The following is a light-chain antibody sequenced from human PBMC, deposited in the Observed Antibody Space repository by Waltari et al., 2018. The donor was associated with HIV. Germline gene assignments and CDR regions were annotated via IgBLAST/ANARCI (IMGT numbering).Light chain of an antibody. Sequence: QSALTQPASVSGSPGQSIPISFTGPSSDVGGYNYVSWYQQHPGKAPKLMIYDVSNRPSGVSNRFSGSKSGNTASLTISGLQAEDEADYYCSSYTSSSTLYVFGTGTKVTVL. J-gene: IGLJ1*01. V-gene: IGLV2-14*03. CDR2: DVS. CDR3: SSYTSSSTLYV. CDR1: SSDVGGYNY.